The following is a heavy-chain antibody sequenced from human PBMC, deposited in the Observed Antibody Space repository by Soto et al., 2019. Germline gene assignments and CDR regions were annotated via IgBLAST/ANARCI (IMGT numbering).Heavy chain of an antibody. J-gene: IGHJ4*02. CDR3: ARVDVVATIGGHFDY. CDR2: IYYSGST. D-gene: IGHD5-12*01. CDR1: GGSISSSSYY. V-gene: IGHV4-39*07. Sequence: SETLSLTCTVSGGSISSSSYYWGWIRQPPGKGLEWIGSIYYSGSTYYNPSLKSRVTISVDTSKNQFSLKLSSVTAADTAVYYCARVDVVATIGGHFDYWGQGTLVTVSS.